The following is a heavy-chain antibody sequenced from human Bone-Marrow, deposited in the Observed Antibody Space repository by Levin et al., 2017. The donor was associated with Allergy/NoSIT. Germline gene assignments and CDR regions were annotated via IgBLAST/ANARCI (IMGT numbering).Heavy chain of an antibody. CDR1: GFTFSSYG. CDR3: AKDLGGGNYPEDYYGMDV. V-gene: IGHV3-30*18. J-gene: IGHJ6*02. Sequence: SCAASGFTFSSYGLHWVRQAPGKGLDWVAVLAYDENNKNYADTVKGRFTISRDNSKKTLFLQMNSLRAEDTAVYYCAKDLGGGNYPEDYYGMDVWGQGTTVIVSS. CDR2: LAYDENNK. D-gene: IGHD1-26*01.